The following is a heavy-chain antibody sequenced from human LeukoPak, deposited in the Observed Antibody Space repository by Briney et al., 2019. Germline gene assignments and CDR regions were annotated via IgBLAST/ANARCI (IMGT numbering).Heavy chain of an antibody. CDR3: ARGIYGDPVAFDY. D-gene: IGHD4/OR15-4a*01. J-gene: IGHJ4*02. V-gene: IGHV3-74*01. CDR1: GFTFSSYW. Sequence: GGYLRFSCAASGFTFSSYWMHWVRQAPGRGLVWVSRIHSDEIRTNYADSVTGRFTISRDNAKNTVYLQMNSLRNEDTAVYYCARGIYGDPVAFDYWGQGTLVTVSS. CDR2: IHSDEIRT.